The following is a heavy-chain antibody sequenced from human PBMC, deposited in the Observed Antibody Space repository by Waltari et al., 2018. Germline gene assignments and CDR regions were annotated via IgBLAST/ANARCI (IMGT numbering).Heavy chain of an antibody. D-gene: IGHD6-19*01. CDR1: GGSISSYY. V-gene: IGHV4-59*01. Sequence: QVQLQESGPGLVKPSETLSLTCTVSGGSISSYYWSWIRQPPGKGLEWIGYINYSGSTNDNPSLKSRVTISVDTSKNQFSLKLSSVTAADTAVYYCAREGGGSGWEFDYWGQGTLVTVSS. CDR2: INYSGST. CDR3: AREGGGSGWEFDY. J-gene: IGHJ4*02.